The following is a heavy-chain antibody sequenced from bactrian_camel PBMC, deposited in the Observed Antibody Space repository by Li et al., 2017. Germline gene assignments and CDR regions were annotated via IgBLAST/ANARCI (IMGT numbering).Heavy chain of an antibody. Sequence: QVQLVESGGGLVRPGGSLRLSCAASGFTFGSYYMSWVRQAPGKGLEWVSSIYTGGGSTYYADSVKGRFTISGDNAKNTLYLQMSSLKPEDTAMYYCVAAGFDYWGQGTQVTVS. CDR1: GFTFGSYY. CDR3: VAAGFDY. J-gene: IGHJ4*01. CDR2: IYTGGGST. D-gene: IGHD7*01. V-gene: IGHV3S5*01.